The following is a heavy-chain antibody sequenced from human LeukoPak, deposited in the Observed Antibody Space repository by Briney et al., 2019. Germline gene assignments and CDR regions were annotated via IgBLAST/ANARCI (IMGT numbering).Heavy chain of an antibody. V-gene: IGHV3-23*01. CDR3: AKGSSGYFFDH. Sequence: PGGPLRLSCAASGFNLGSYGMSWVRQAPGKGLEWVSSISNDGGGTFSADSVRGRFTISRDNSKNTLFLQMDSLRAEDTALYFCAKGSSGYFFDHWGQGSLVTVSS. CDR2: ISNDGGGT. D-gene: IGHD3-22*01. CDR1: GFNLGSYG. J-gene: IGHJ4*02.